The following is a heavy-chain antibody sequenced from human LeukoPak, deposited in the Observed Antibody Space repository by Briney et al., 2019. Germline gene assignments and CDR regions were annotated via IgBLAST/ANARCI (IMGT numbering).Heavy chain of an antibody. D-gene: IGHD5-18*01. J-gene: IGHJ4*02. Sequence: HGESLQISRQASGSSFTSYWIGWVRQVPGKGLEWMGIIDPSDYETRYTPSFQGQVTISVDKSLTPADLQWNSLKASDTAMYYCARQTAMGRSGDYWGQGTLVTVSS. CDR1: GSSFTSYW. V-gene: IGHV5-51*01. CDR3: ARQTAMGRSGDY. CDR2: IDPSDYET.